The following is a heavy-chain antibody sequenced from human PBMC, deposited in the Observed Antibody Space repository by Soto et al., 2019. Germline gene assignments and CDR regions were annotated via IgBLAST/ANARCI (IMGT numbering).Heavy chain of an antibody. CDR1: GFTFSSYG. V-gene: IGHV3-23*01. D-gene: IGHD1-7*01. J-gene: IGHJ4*02. Sequence: EVQLLESGGGLVQPGGSLRLSCAASGFTFSSYGMTWVRQAPGKGLEWVSFSSATGAGTYYADPVKGRFTISRDNSKNTLYLQMSSPRADDTAVYYCAKDRRAGGNYGFYSDFWGQGALVIVSS. CDR2: SSATGAGT. CDR3: AKDRRAGGNYGFYSDF.